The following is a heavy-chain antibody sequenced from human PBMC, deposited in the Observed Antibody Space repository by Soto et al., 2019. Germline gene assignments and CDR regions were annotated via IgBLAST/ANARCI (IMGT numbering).Heavy chain of an antibody. J-gene: IGHJ5*02. CDR2: IIPIFGTA. CDR1: GYTFTGYY. D-gene: IGHD3-22*01. V-gene: IGHV1-69*13. Sequence: ASVNVSCKASGYTFTGYYMHWVRQAPGQGLEWMGGIIPIFGTADYAQKFQGRVTITADESTSTAYMELSSLRSEDTAVYYCARDPYYYDSSGSAPLWWFDPWGQGTLVTVSS. CDR3: ARDPYYYDSSGSAPLWWFDP.